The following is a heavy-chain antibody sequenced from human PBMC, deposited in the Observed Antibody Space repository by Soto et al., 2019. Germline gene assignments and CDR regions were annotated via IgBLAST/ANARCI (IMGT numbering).Heavy chain of an antibody. CDR3: ARGAEMSSLTKWFDP. J-gene: IGHJ5*02. CDR2: ISRDGNAI. V-gene: IGHV3-11*01. CDR1: GFIFSDYY. D-gene: IGHD1-1*01. Sequence: VGSLRLSGAASGFIFSDYYMSWIRQAPGKGLEWLAYISRDGNAIFYADSVIGRFTVSRDNAKNSLFLQMDDLRAEDTAMFFCARGAEMSSLTKWFDPWGQGTLVTVS.